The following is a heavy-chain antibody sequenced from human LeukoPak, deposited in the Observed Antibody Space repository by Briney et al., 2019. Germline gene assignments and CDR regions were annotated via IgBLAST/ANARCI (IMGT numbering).Heavy chain of an antibody. CDR3: ARDYYKQQLDNYYYGMDV. CDR1: GFTFTSYA. J-gene: IGHJ6*02. Sequence: GRSLRLSCAASGFTFTSYAMHWVRQAPGKGLEWVAGISYDGSNKYYADSVKGRFTISRDNSKNTLYLQMNSPRAEDTAVYYCARDYYKQQLDNYYYGMDVWGQGTTVTVSS. CDR2: ISYDGSNK. D-gene: IGHD6-13*01. V-gene: IGHV3-30-3*01.